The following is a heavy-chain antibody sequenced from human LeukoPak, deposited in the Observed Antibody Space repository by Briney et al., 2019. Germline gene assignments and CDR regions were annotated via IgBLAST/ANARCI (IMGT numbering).Heavy chain of an antibody. V-gene: IGHV3-74*01. J-gene: IGHJ4*02. CDR3: AGGLSDYYYTVGY. CDR2: INSDGSNT. CDR1: GFTVTNYW. Sequence: GGSLRLSCTTSGFTVTNYWMHWVRQAPGKGLVWVSRINSDGSNTNYAGSVKGRFTISRDNARNKLYLQMNSLRAEDTAVYYCAGGLSDYYYTVGYWGQGTLVTVSS. D-gene: IGHD3-22*01.